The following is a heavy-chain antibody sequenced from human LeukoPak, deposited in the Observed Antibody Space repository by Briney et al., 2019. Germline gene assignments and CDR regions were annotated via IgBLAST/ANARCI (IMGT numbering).Heavy chain of an antibody. CDR1: GGSISSYY. CDR2: IYYSGST. CDR3: ARVAQTDYDFWSGLYYYYYMDV. J-gene: IGHJ6*03. D-gene: IGHD3-3*01. V-gene: IGHV4-59*01. Sequence: PSETLSLTCTVSGGSISSYYWSWIRQPPGKGLEWIGYIYYSGSTNYKPSLKSRVTISVDTSKNQFSLKLNSVTAADTAVYYCARVAQTDYDFWSGLYYYYYMDVWGKGTTVTVSS.